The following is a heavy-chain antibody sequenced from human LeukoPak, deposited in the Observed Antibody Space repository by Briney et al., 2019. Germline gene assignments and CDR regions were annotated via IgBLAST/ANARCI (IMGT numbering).Heavy chain of an antibody. CDR3: ARDCSSTSCFCS. Sequence: KPSETLSLTCTVSGGSISSSSYYWGWIRQPPGKGLEWIGYIYYSGSTYYNPSLKSRVTISVDTSKNQFSLKLSSVTAADTAVYYCARDCSSTSCFCSWGQGTLVTVSS. CDR2: IYYSGST. D-gene: IGHD2-2*01. V-gene: IGHV4-30-4*08. CDR1: GGSISSSSYY. J-gene: IGHJ4*02.